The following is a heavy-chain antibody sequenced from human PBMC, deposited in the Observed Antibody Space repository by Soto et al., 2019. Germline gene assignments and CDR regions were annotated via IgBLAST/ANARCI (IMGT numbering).Heavy chain of an antibody. J-gene: IGHJ4*02. D-gene: IGHD6-19*01. CDR3: AKGGRQWLVTSDFNY. CDR2: VSHDGRNT. Sequence: VPLVESGGGVVQPGRSLRLSCAASGFTFSDYAMHWVRQAPGKGLEWVAVVSHDGRNTPYADSVKGRFTISRDSSKNTVSLEMTSLRAEDTAVYYCAKGGRQWLVTSDFNYWGQGALVTVSS. CDR1: GFTFSDYA. V-gene: IGHV3-30*18.